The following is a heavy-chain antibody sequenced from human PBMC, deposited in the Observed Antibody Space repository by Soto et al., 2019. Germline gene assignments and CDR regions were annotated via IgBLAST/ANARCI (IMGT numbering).Heavy chain of an antibody. CDR3: AKWNGYGDY. CDR1: GFSLSTYG. D-gene: IGHD1-1*01. CDR2: FSGGSGTT. J-gene: IGHJ4*02. V-gene: IGHV3-23*01. Sequence: EVQLLESGGGLVQPGGSLRLSCAASGFSLSTYGVTWVRQAPGKGLEWVSGFSGGSGTTHYADSVKGRFSITRDNSKNTAHLEMNSLRAEDTAMYYCAKWNGYGDYWGQGILVTVSS.